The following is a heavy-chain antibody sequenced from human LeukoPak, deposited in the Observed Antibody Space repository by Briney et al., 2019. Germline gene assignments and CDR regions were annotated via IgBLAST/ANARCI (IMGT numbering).Heavy chain of an antibody. V-gene: IGHV1-46*03. CDR3: ATETMDFSSWQPPPGDP. J-gene: IGHJ5*02. Sequence: ASVKVSCKASGYTFTSYYMHWVRQAPGQGLEWMGIINPSGGSTSYAQKFQGRVTMTRDTSTSTVYMELSSLRSEDTAVYYCATETMDFSSWQPPPGDPSGKGKLVTVSS. CDR1: GYTFTSYY. D-gene: IGHD6-13*01. CDR2: INPSGGST.